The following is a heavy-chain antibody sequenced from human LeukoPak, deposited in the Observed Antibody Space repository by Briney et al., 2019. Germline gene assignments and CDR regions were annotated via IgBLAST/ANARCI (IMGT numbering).Heavy chain of an antibody. CDR2: ISWNSGSI. CDR1: GFTFDDYA. CDR3: AKDLDGVVTYVFDY. Sequence: GGSLRLSCASSGFTFDDYAMHWVRQAPGKGLEWVSCISWNSGSIGYADSVKGRFTISRDNAKNSLYLQMNSLRAEDTALYYCAKDLDGVVTYVFDYWGQGTLVTVSS. D-gene: IGHD3-3*01. J-gene: IGHJ4*02. V-gene: IGHV3-9*01.